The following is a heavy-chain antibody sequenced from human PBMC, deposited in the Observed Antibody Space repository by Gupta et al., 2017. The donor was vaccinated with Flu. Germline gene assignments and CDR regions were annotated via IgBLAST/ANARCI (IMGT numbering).Heavy chain of an antibody. CDR2: LSSPSGTT. J-gene: IGHJ4*02. V-gene: IGHV3-23*01. Sequence: EVQLLESGGGLVQPGGSLGLSCAASGCTLNNYAMSWVRQAPGKGLELVSSLSSPSGTTFYADSAKGRFTISRYSSKNTLYLQMNTLRAEDTAVYYCTLRLAAAGYSFDYWGQGTLVTVSS. D-gene: IGHD6-13*01. CDR3: TLRLAAAGYSFDY. CDR1: GCTLNNYA.